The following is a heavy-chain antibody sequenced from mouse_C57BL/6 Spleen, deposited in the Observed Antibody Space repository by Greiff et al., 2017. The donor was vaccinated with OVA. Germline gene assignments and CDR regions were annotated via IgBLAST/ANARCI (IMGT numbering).Heavy chain of an antibody. D-gene: IGHD2-1*01. J-gene: IGHJ2*01. CDR1: GYTFTSYW. Sequence: VQLQQPGAELVKPGASVKLSCKASGYTFTSYWMQWVKQRPGQGLEWIGEIDPSDSYTNYNQKFKGKATLTVDTSSSTAYMQLSSLTSEDSAVYYCARSGGNYYFDYWGQGTTRTVSS. CDR2: IDPSDSYT. CDR3: ARSGGNYYFDY. V-gene: IGHV1-50*01.